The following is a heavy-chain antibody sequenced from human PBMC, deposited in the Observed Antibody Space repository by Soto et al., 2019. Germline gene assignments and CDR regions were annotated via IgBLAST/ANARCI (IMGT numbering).Heavy chain of an antibody. CDR1: RGTFTNYA. V-gene: IGHV1-69*01. CDR3: AIDRAGYYSHFVY. Sequence: QVYLVQSGAEVKKPGSSVKVSCKALRGTFTNYAFSWVRQAPGQGLEWMGGIMPFFGSGNYEQKFQGRINITAAEFTSSVYVELTSLRSEATAVYFCAIDRAGYYSHFVYWGQGTLVTVSS. CDR2: IMPFFGSG. D-gene: IGHD3-22*01. J-gene: IGHJ4*02.